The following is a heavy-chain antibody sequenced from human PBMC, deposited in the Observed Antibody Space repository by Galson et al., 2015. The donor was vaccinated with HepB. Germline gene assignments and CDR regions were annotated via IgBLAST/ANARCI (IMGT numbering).Heavy chain of an antibody. V-gene: IGHV1-18*01. CDR2: ISAHNGNT. Sequence: SVKVSCKASGYTFTNYGITWVRQAPGQGLEWMGWISAHNGNTNYAQKIQGRATMTTDTSTSTAYMELRSLRSDDTAVYYCTRSNADYVWGSLFLIWGQGTMVTVSS. CDR3: TRSNADYVWGSLFLI. J-gene: IGHJ3*02. CDR1: GYTFTNYG. D-gene: IGHD3-16*01.